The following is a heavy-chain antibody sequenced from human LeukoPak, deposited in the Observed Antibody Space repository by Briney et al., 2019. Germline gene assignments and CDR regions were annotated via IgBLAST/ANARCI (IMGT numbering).Heavy chain of an antibody. Sequence: SETLSLTCTVSGVSISSGSYYWRWIRQPAGKGLEWIGRIYTSGSTNYNPSLKSRVTISVDTSKNQFSLKLSSVTAADTAVYYCARDRGGDYLSWFDPWGQGTLVTVSS. D-gene: IGHD4-17*01. CDR2: IYTSGST. J-gene: IGHJ5*02. CDR1: GVSISSGSYY. CDR3: ARDRGGDYLSWFDP. V-gene: IGHV4-61*02.